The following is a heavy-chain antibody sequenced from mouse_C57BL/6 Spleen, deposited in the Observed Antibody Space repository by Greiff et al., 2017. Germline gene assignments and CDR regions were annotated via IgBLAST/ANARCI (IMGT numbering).Heavy chain of an antibody. CDR1: GYTFTSYW. CDR2: IYPGSGST. J-gene: IGHJ2*01. D-gene: IGHD3-1*01. V-gene: IGHV1-55*01. Sequence: QVQLQQSGAELVKPGASVKMSCKASGYTFTSYWITWVKQRPGQGLAWIGDIYPGSGSTNYNEKFKSKATLTVDTSSSTAYMQLSSLTSEYSAVYYCARTGLVYFDYWGQGTTLTVSS. CDR3: ARTGLVYFDY.